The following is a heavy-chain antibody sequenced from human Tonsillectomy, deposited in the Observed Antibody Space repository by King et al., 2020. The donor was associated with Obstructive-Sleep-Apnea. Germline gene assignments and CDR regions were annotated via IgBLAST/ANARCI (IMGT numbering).Heavy chain of an antibody. D-gene: IGHD2-2*01. V-gene: IGHV4-31*03. CDR3: ARDEGDCTSTSCRDGAFDI. J-gene: IGHJ3*02. CDR1: GGSISRRGYY. Sequence: VQLQESGPGLVKPSQTLSLTCTVSGGSISRRGYYGNWILQHPGKGLEWIGYIYYTVSTYYNPSLKSRVTISVDTSKNQFSLKLSSVTAADTAMYYCARDEGDCTSTSCRDGAFDIWGQGTMVTVSS. CDR2: IYYTVST.